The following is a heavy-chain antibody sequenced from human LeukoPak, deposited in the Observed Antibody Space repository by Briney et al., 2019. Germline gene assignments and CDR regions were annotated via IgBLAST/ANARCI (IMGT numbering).Heavy chain of an antibody. J-gene: IGHJ4*02. CDR3: APSAPRGWDRGVYYFDY. CDR1: GYTFTDYY. V-gene: IGHV1-2*02. CDR2: INPNSDGT. D-gene: IGHD3-10*01. Sequence: ASVKVSCKASGYTFTDYYMHWVRQAPGQGLEWMGWINPNSDGTNYAQKFQGRVTMTRDTSMSTAYMELSRLRSDDTAVYYCAPSAPRGWDRGVYYFDYWGQGTLVTVSS.